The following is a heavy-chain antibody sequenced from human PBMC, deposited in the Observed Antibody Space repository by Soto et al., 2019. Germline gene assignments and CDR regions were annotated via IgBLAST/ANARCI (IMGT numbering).Heavy chain of an antibody. CDR2: IYYSGTA. CDR1: GGSISSNIFH. J-gene: IGHJ4*02. V-gene: IGHV4-39*01. Sequence: QLRLQESGPGLVKPSETLSLTCTVSGGSISSNIFHWGWLRQPPGKGLEWIGAIYYSGTAIYSPYHKTRVPLSADTSKHQFTQQVTSMTAADTAVYYCARLVDPSGGNCISLLYSAFWGQGTLVTVSS. CDR3: ARLVDPSGGNCISLLYSAF. D-gene: IGHD2-15*01.